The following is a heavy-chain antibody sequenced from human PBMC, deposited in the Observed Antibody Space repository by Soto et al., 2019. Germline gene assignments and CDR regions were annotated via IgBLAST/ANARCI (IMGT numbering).Heavy chain of an antibody. J-gene: IGHJ4*02. CDR3: AKWPTYYYDSSGYYYLDY. V-gene: IGHV3-23*01. D-gene: IGHD3-22*01. CDR1: GFTFSSYA. CDR2: LSGSGVST. Sequence: PGGSLRLSCAASGFTFSSYAMNWVRQAPGKGLEWVSVLSGSGVSTYYADSVKGRFTISRDNSKNTLYLQMNSLRAEDTAVYYCAKWPTYYYDSSGYYYLDYWGQGTLVTVSS.